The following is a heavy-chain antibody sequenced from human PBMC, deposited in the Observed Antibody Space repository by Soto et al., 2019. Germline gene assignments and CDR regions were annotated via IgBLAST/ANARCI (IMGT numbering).Heavy chain of an antibody. J-gene: IGHJ5*02. CDR3: ARDRSRHYDILTGYYSNNWFDP. Sequence: QVQLVQSGAEVKKPGSSVKVSCKASGGTFSSYTISWVRQAPGQGLEWMGRIIPILGIANYAQKFQGRVTITEDKSTSTAYMELSSLRSEDTAVYYCARDRSRHYDILTGYYSNNWFDPWGQGTLVTVSS. CDR2: IIPILGIA. D-gene: IGHD3-9*01. CDR1: GGTFSSYT. V-gene: IGHV1-69*08.